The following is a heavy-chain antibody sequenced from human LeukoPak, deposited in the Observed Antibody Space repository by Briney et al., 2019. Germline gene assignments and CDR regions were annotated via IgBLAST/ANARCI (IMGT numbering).Heavy chain of an antibody. J-gene: IGHJ6*02. CDR1: GFTVSSNY. CDR3: ARVGVYYYGMDV. Sequence: GGSLRLSCAASGFTVSSNYMSWVRQAPGKGLEWVSVIYSGGRTYYADSVKGRFTISRDNSKNTLYLQMNSLRAEDTAVYYCARVGVYYYGMDVWGQGTTVTVSS. V-gene: IGHV3-66*01. CDR2: IYSGGRT.